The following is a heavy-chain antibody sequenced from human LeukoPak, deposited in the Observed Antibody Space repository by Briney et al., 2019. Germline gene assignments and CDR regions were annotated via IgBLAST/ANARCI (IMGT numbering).Heavy chain of an antibody. CDR3: ARHGTSSFYYYAMDV. J-gene: IGHJ6*02. V-gene: IGHV4-59*08. CDR1: GGSIRSYY. Sequence: SETLSLTCTVSGGSIRSYYWSWIRQSQGKGLEWIGYIYYSGSTNYNPSLKSRVTISVDTSKNQFSLKLSSVTAADTAVYYCARHGTSSFYYYAMDVWGQGTTVTVSS. D-gene: IGHD1-1*01. CDR2: IYYSGST.